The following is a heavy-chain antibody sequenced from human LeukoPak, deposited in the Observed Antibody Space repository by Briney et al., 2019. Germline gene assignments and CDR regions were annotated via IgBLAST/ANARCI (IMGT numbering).Heavy chain of an antibody. J-gene: IGHJ4*02. CDR2: MKQDGSEK. CDR3: ARSPRYCSGGSCYGSKFDY. CDR1: GFSFSSYW. Sequence: GGSLRLSCAASGFSFSSYWMSWVRQAPGKGLEWVANMKQDGSEKYYVDSVKGRFTISRDNAKNSLYLQMNSRRAEDAAVYYCARSPRYCSGGSCYGSKFDYWGQGTLVTVSS. V-gene: IGHV3-7*01. D-gene: IGHD2-15*01.